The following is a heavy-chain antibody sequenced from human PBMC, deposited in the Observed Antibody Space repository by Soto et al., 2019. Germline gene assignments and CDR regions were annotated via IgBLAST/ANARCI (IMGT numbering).Heavy chain of an antibody. CDR3: AGTRGYCSGGSCPTVVDY. Sequence: QVQLQESGPGLVKPSETLSLTCTVSGGFTSSYYWSWIRQPPGKGLEWIGYIYYSGSTNYNPSLMSRVTISTDTSKNLFSLKLSSVTAADTAVYYCAGTRGYCSGGSCPTVVDYWGQGTLVTVSS. J-gene: IGHJ4*02. CDR2: IYYSGST. V-gene: IGHV4-59*01. D-gene: IGHD2-15*01. CDR1: GGFTSSYY.